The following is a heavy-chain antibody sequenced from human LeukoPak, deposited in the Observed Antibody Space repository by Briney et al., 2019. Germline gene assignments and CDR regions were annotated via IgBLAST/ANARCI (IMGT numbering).Heavy chain of an antibody. V-gene: IGHV3-30*04. CDR3: ARAIRVVGATLDI. D-gene: IGHD1-26*01. CDR2: ISYDGSNK. CDR1: GFTFSSYA. Sequence: GGSLRLSCAASGFTFSSYALHWVRQAPGKGLEWVAVISYDGSNKYYADSVKGRFTISRDNSKNTLSLQMNSLRTEGTALYYCARAIRVVGATLDIWGQGTMVTVSS. J-gene: IGHJ3*02.